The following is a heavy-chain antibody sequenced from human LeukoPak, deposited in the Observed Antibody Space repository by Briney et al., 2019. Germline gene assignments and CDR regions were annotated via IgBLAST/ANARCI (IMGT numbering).Heavy chain of an antibody. J-gene: IGHJ4*02. Sequence: PSETLSLTCTVSGGSISSYYWSWIRQPPGKGLEWIGYIYYSGSTIYNPSLKSRVTISLDTSKNQFPLKLSSVTAADTAVYYCARGGYSYVPYWGQGTLVTVSS. CDR2: IYYSGST. CDR3: ARGGYSYVPY. CDR1: GGSISSYY. D-gene: IGHD5-18*01. V-gene: IGHV4-59*01.